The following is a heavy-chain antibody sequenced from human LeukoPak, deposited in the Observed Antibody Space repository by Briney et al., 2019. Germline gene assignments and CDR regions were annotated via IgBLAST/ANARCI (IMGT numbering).Heavy chain of an antibody. CDR3: AKVMDIVVVPAAMSEFDY. CDR2: ISGSGGST. V-gene: IGHV3-23*01. CDR1: GFTFSSYA. Sequence: GGSLRLSCAASGFTFSSYAMIWVRQAPGKGLEWVSAISGSGGSTYYADSVKGRFTISRDNSKNTLYLQMNSLRAEDTAVYYCAKVMDIVVVPAAMSEFDYWGQGTLVTVSS. J-gene: IGHJ4*02. D-gene: IGHD2-2*03.